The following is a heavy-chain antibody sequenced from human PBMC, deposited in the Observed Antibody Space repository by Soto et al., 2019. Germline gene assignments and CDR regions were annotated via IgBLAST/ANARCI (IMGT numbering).Heavy chain of an antibody. Sequence: PSETLSLTCSVSGVSITSYYWSWIRQSAGGGLECMGRINTDGLSTYSPSFKSRLTMSLDTSKNQVSLRLISVTAADTAVYFCARVPVAVAATEDYYGLDVWGQGTTVTVSS. CDR2: INTDGLS. V-gene: IGHV4-4*07. CDR3: ARVPVAVAATEDYYGLDV. CDR1: GVSITSYY. D-gene: IGHD2-15*01. J-gene: IGHJ6*02.